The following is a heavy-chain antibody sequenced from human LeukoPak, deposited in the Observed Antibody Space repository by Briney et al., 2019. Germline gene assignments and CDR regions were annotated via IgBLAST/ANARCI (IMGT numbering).Heavy chain of an antibody. CDR2: ISGSGGST. D-gene: IGHD6-13*01. CDR3: AKDQWRQQLVPSDFDY. Sequence: GGSLRLSCAASGFTFSSYAMSWVRQAPGKGLEWVSAISGSGGSTHYADSVKGRFTISRDNSKNTLYLQMNSLRAEDTAVYYCAKDQWRQQLVPSDFDYWGQGTLVTVSS. J-gene: IGHJ4*02. V-gene: IGHV3-23*01. CDR1: GFTFSSYA.